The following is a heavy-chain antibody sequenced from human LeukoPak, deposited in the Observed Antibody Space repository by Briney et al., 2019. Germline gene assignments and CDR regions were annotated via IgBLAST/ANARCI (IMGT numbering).Heavy chain of an antibody. Sequence: ASVKVSCKASGYTFTGYYMHWVRQAPGQGLEWIGWINPNSGVTNYAQKFQGRVTMTRDTSISTSYMELSRLRSDDTAVYYCASHRGTTYYMDVWGKGTTVTVSS. J-gene: IGHJ6*03. V-gene: IGHV1-2*02. CDR3: ASHRGTTYYMDV. CDR2: INPNSGVT. D-gene: IGHD1-1*01. CDR1: GYTFTGYY.